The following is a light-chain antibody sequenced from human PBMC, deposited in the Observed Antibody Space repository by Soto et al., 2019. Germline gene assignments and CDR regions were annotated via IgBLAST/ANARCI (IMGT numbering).Light chain of an antibody. J-gene: IGKJ5*01. V-gene: IGKV1-39*01. CDR3: QQRHMWPIT. CDR1: RTVFNY. CDR2: SAA. Sequence: DIQMTQSPSSLSASVGDAVTITCRASRTVFNYLNWYRQRPGAAPQLLIYSAATLQSGIPSRFSGSGSETEFTLTITGLQPEDFATYYCQQRHMWPITFGQGTRLEIK.